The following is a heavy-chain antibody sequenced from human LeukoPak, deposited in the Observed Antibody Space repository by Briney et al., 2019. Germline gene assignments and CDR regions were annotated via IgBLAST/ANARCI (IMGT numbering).Heavy chain of an antibody. Sequence: LSLTCAVYGGSFSGYYWSWIRQPPGKGLEWVGFIRRKGYGGTTEYAASVKGRFTISRDDSKSIAYLQMNSLKTEDTAVYYCTRPYYYDSSGYHYPHYWGQGTLVTVSS. CDR3: TRPYYYDSSGYHYPHY. D-gene: IGHD3-22*01. CDR1: GGSFSGYY. J-gene: IGHJ4*02. V-gene: IGHV3-49*03. CDR2: IRRKGYGGTT.